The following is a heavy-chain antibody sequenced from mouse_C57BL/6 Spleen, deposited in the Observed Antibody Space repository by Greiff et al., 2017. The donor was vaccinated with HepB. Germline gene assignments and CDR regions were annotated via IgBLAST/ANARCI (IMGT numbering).Heavy chain of an antibody. CDR2: IYPGDGDT. Sequence: QVQLQQSGPELVKPGASVKISCKASGYAFSSSWMNWVKQRPGKGLEWIGRIYPGDGDTNYNGKFKGKATLTADKSSSTAYMQLSSLTSEDSAVYFCARSGNYYGSSYVGYFDYWGQGTTLTVSS. V-gene: IGHV1-82*01. CDR3: ARSGNYYGSSYVGYFDY. CDR1: GYAFSSSW. D-gene: IGHD1-1*01. J-gene: IGHJ2*01.